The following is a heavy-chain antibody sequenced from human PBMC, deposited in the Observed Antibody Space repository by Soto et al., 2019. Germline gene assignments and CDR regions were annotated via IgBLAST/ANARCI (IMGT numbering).Heavy chain of an antibody. CDR3: ARAGGSTVATDYYYAMDV. Sequence: PGGSLRLSCAASGFTFSNYGMHWVRQTPGKGLEWVALILYDGSNKYYADSVKGRFTISRDNSKNTLYLQVSSLRAEDTAVYYCARAGGSTVATDYYYAMDVWGQGTTVTVSS. J-gene: IGHJ6*02. CDR2: ILYDGSNK. V-gene: IGHV3-30*03. D-gene: IGHD4-4*01. CDR1: GFTFSNYG.